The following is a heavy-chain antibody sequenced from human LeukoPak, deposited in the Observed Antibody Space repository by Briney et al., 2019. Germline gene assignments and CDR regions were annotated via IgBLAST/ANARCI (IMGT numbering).Heavy chain of an antibody. CDR1: GFTFSDFE. J-gene: IGHJ4*02. V-gene: IGHV3-48*03. Sequence: GGSLRLSCAASGFTFSDFEMNWVRQAAGKGLEWVSYISVTGSTVYYADSVKGRFTISRDNAKNSLYLQMNSLRAEDTAVYYCARGAWRSIFDYWGQGTLVTVSS. CDR3: ARGAWRSIFDY. CDR2: ISVTGSTV. D-gene: IGHD3-3*01.